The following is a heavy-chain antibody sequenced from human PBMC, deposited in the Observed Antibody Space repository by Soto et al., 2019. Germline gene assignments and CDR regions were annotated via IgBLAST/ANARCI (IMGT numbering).Heavy chain of an antibody. V-gene: IGHV1-3*01. CDR1: GYTFTSYA. D-gene: IGHD3-10*01. J-gene: IGHJ4*02. CDR2: INAGNGNT. CDR3: ARVGAVDLLLWFGELLSNFDY. Sequence: ASVKVSCKASGYTFTSYAMHWVRQAPGQRLEWMGWINAGNGNTKYSQKFQGRVTITRDTSASTAYMELSSLRSEDTAVYYCARVGAVDLLLWFGELLSNFDYTGQGTLVTVSS.